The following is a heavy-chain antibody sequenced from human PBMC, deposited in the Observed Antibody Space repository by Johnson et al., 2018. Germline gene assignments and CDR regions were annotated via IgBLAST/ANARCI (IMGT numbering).Heavy chain of an antibody. Sequence: VQLVESGGGLVQPGRSLRLSCAASGFTFDDYAMHWVRQAPGKGPEWVSGISWNSGSIGYADSVGGRFTISRDNAKNSLYLQMNSLRPEDTALYYCAKAPVGWLGEGAEYFQHWGQGTLVTVSA. CDR1: GFTFDDYA. CDR3: AKAPVGWLGEGAEYFQH. CDR2: ISWNSGSI. V-gene: IGHV3-9*01. J-gene: IGHJ1*01. D-gene: IGHD3-3*01.